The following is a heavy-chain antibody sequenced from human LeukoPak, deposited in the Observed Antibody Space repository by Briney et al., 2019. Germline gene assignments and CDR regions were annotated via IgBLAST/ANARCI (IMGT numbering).Heavy chain of an antibody. CDR3: ARHEGLLWFGGYDP. CDR2: IYYSGST. CDR1: GGSISSSSYY. Sequence: SETLSLTCTVSGGSISSSSYYWGWIRQPPGKGLEWIGSIYYSGSTYYNPSLKSRVTISVDTSKNQFSLKLSSVTAADTAVYYCARHEGLLWFGGYDPWGQGTLVTVSS. J-gene: IGHJ5*02. V-gene: IGHV4-39*01. D-gene: IGHD3-10*01.